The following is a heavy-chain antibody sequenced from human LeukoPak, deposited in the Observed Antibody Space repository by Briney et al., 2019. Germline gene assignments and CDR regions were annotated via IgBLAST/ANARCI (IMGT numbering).Heavy chain of an antibody. CDR2: INSDGSWT. V-gene: IGHV3-74*01. J-gene: IGHJ4*02. Sequence: GGSLRLSCAASGNYWMHWVRQAPGKGLVWVSHINSDGSWTSYADSVKGRFTISKDNAKNTVYLQMNSLRAEDTAVYYCAKEAYDSSGYYYDYWGQGTLVTVSS. CDR3: AKEAYDSSGYYYDY. CDR1: GNYW. D-gene: IGHD3-22*01.